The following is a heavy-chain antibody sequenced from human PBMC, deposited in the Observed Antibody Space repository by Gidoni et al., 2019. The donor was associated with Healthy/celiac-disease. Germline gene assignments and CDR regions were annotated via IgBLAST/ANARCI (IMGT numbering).Heavy chain of an antibody. CDR2: IYYSGST. J-gene: IGHJ4*02. CDR3: ASFPGITGPGRLDY. V-gene: IGHV4-39*01. CDR1: GGSISSSSYY. Sequence: QLQLQESGPGLVKPSETLSLTCTVSGGSISSSSYYWGWIRQPPGKGLEWIGSIYYSGSTYYNPSLKSRVTISVDTSKNQFSLKLSSVTAADTAVYYCASFPGITGPGRLDYWGQGTLVTVSS. D-gene: IGHD1-20*01.